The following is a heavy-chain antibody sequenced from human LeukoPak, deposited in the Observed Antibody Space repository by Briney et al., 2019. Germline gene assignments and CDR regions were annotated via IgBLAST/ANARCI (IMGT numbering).Heavy chain of an antibody. D-gene: IGHD5-18*01. J-gene: IGHJ3*02. CDR3: ARDLGGGRYSYGYSRRGAFDI. V-gene: IGHV4-39*07. CDR1: GGSISSSSYY. CDR2: IYHSGST. Sequence: PSETLSLTCTVSGGSISSSSYYWGWIRQPPGTGLEWIGSIYHSGSTYYNPSLKSRVTISVDTSKNQFSLKLSSVTAADTAVYYCARDLGGGRYSYGYSRRGAFDIWGQGTMVTVSS.